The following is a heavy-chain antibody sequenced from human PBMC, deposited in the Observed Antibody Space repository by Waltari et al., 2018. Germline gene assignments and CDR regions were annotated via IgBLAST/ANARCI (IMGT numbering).Heavy chain of an antibody. Sequence: EVQLVESGGGLIQPGGSLRLSCAVSGFTVSSKYMSWVRQAPGKGLEWVSVIYGGGSTYYADSVKGRFTMSRDNSKNTLYLQLNSLRVEDTAVYYCARDGYSSGWYNGFDHWGQGTLVTVSS. D-gene: IGHD6-19*01. CDR3: ARDGYSSGWYNGFDH. J-gene: IGHJ4*02. V-gene: IGHV3-53*01. CDR1: GFTVSSKY. CDR2: IYGGGST.